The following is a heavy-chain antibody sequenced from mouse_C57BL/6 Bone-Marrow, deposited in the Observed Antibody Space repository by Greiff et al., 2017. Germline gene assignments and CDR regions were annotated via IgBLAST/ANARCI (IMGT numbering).Heavy chain of an antibody. CDR2: IDPENGDT. Sequence: EVQLQQSGAELVRPGASVKLSCTASGFNIKDYYMHWVKQRPEQGLEWIGWIDPENGDTEYASKFQGKATLTADKSSNTAYLQRSSLTSEDTAVYYCTGSEAWFAYWGQGTLVTVSA. CDR3: TGSEAWFAY. CDR1: GFNIKDYY. J-gene: IGHJ3*01. V-gene: IGHV14-4*01.